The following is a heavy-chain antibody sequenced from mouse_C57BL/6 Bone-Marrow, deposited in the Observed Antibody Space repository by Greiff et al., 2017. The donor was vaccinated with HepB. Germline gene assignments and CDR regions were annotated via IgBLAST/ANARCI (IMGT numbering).Heavy chain of an antibody. D-gene: IGHD3-3*01. J-gene: IGHJ4*01. CDR1: GFTFSSYA. V-gene: IGHV5-4*01. CDR3: ARESVRENAMDD. Sequence: DVMLVESGGGLVKPGGSLKLSCAASGFTFSSYAMSWVRQTPEKRLEWVATICDGGSYTYYPDNVKGRFTISRDNAKNNLYLQMSHLKSEDTAMYYCARESVRENAMDDWGQGTSVTVSS. CDR2: ICDGGSYT.